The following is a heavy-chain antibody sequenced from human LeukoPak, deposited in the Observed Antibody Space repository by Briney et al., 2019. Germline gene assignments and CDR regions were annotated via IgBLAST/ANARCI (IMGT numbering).Heavy chain of an antibody. V-gene: IGHV3-7*03. CDR2: INQDGSER. D-gene: IGHD1-26*01. J-gene: IGHJ5*02. Sequence: GGSLRLSCAASGFTFSTYAMSWVRQAPGKGLEWVANINQDGSERYYLDSVKGRFTISRDNAKNSLYVQMNSLRAEDTAVYYCARGYSGWYDNWGPGTLVTVSS. CDR3: ARGYSGWYDN. CDR1: GFTFSTYA.